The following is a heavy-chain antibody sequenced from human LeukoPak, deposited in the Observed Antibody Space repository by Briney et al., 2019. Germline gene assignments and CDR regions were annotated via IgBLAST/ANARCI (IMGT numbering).Heavy chain of an antibody. CDR1: GGSFSGNY. Sequence: SETLSLTCAVSGGSFSGNYWNWIRQPPGKGLEWIAEINHSGITNFNPSLKSRVTISIDTSKNQFPLRLTSATAADTAVYYCASGIEWTGNNFWGQGILVTVSS. CDR3: ASGIEWTGNNF. CDR2: INHSGIT. D-gene: IGHD3/OR15-3a*01. V-gene: IGHV4-34*01. J-gene: IGHJ4*02.